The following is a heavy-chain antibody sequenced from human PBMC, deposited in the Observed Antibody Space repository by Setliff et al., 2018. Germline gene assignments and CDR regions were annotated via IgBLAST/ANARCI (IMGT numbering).Heavy chain of an antibody. Sequence: SLRLSCAASGFTFRVYNMHWVRQAPGKGLEWVAFISDDGSDTYFADSVNGRFTISRDNSKNTLYLEMNSLRPEDTAVYYCAKDLSNFGDYGDYWGQGTLVTVSS. CDR2: ISDDGSDT. J-gene: IGHJ4*02. CDR3: AKDLSNFGDYGDY. CDR1: GFTFRVYN. V-gene: IGHV3-30*01. D-gene: IGHD4-17*01.